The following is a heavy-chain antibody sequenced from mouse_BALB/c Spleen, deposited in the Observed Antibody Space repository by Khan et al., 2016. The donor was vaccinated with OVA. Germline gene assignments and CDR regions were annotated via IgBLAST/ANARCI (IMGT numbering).Heavy chain of an antibody. D-gene: IGHD2-13*01. V-gene: IGHV5-4*02. J-gene: IGHJ3*01. CDR2: ISDGGSYT. CDR3: VRGYYGDPFAY. CDR1: GFTFSDYY. Sequence: EVELVESGGGLVKPGGSLTLSCAASGFTFSDYYMYWVRQTPEKRLEWVATISDGGSYTYYPDSVKGRFTISRDDAENNLYLHMSSLKSDDTAMYYCVRGYYGDPFAYWGQGTRVTVSA.